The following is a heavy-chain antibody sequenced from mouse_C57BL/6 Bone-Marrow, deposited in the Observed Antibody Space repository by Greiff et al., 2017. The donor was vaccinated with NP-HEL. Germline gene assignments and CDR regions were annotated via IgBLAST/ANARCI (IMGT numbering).Heavy chain of an antibody. D-gene: IGHD1-1*01. CDR1: GYTFTSYW. CDR3: ARHYGSSFYVDY. CDR2: IYPSDSET. Sequence: VQLQQSGAELVRPGSSVKLSCKASGYTFTSYWVDWVQQRPGQGLEWIGNIYPSDSETPYNQKFKDKATLTVDKSSSTAYMQLSSLTSEDSAVYYCARHYGSSFYVDYWGQGTTLTVSS. J-gene: IGHJ2*01. V-gene: IGHV1-61*01.